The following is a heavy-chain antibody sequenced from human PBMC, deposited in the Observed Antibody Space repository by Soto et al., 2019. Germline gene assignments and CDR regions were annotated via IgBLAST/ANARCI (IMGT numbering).Heavy chain of an antibody. CDR2: IWYDGGNK. J-gene: IGHJ4*02. V-gene: IGHV3-33*01. D-gene: IGHD6-19*01. CDR1: GFNFSSYV. Sequence: QVQLVESGGGVVQPGRSPRLSCAASGFNFSSYVMHWVRQAPGKGLEWVAVIWYDGGNKYYADSVKGRFTISRDNSKNTPYLQMNSLRAEDTAVYYCARDGQWLPRDGLRSSYYFDYWGQGTLVTVSS. CDR3: ARDGQWLPRDGLRSSYYFDY.